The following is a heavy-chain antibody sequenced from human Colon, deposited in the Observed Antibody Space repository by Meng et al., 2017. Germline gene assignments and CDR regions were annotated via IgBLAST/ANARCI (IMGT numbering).Heavy chain of an antibody. D-gene: IGHD5-24*01. V-gene: IGHV4-4*02. CDR1: GDSISSGNG. J-gene: IGHJ4*02. CDR2: IYPSGRT. CDR3: TRGLATIPHFDY. Sequence: QVQLQEWGPGLVKPSGTLSLTCAVSGDSISSGNGWTWVRQPPGKGLEWIGEIYPSGRTSSNPSLQGRVTILLDKSKNQFSLELNSVTAADTAVYYCTRGLATIPHFDYWGQGTLVTVSS.